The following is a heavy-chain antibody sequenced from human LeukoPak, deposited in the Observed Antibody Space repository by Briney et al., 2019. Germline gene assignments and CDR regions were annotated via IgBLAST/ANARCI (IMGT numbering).Heavy chain of an antibody. V-gene: IGHV3-7*01. Sequence: PGGSLRLSCAASGFTFSNFWMTWVRQAPEKGLEWVANIKQDGTEKYYVDSVKGRFTTSRDNAKNSLYLQMNSLRAEDTAVYYCATRDPTVAGRGWFDPWGQGTLVTVSS. D-gene: IGHD6-19*01. J-gene: IGHJ5*02. CDR3: ATRDPTVAGRGWFDP. CDR2: IKQDGTEK. CDR1: GFTFSNFW.